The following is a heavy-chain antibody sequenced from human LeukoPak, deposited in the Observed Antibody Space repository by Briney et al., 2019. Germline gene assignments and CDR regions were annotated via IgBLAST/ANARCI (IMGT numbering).Heavy chain of an antibody. D-gene: IGHD5-12*01. V-gene: IGHV3-30*04. CDR2: ISYDGSNK. CDR1: GFTFSSYA. J-gene: IGHJ4*02. CDR3: ARERPVMVATIDY. Sequence: PGGSLRLSCAASGFTFSSYAMHWVRQAPGKGLEWVAVISYDGSNKYYADSVKGRFTISRDNSKNTLYLQMNSLRAEDTAVYYCARERPVMVATIDYWGQGTLVTVSS.